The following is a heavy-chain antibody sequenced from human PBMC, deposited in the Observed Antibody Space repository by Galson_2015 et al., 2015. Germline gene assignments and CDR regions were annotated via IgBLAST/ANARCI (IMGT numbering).Heavy chain of an antibody. D-gene: IGHD4-17*01. V-gene: IGHV1-18*01. CDR2: IDPYNGKT. Sequence: SVKVSCKASGYTFTSYGMSWVRQAPGQGPEWMGGIDPYNGKTKYAQEVQGRVTMTTDISTTTAYMELRSLRSDDTALYYCARDSSTGAWDAFDIWGQGTMVTVSS. CDR3: ARDSSTGAWDAFDI. J-gene: IGHJ3*02. CDR1: GYTFTSYG.